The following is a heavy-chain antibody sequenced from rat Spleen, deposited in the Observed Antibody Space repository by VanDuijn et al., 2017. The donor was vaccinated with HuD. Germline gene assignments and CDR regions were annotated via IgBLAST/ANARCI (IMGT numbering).Heavy chain of an antibody. CDR1: GFTFSNYY. J-gene: IGHJ2*01. CDR2: ISYDGTAT. V-gene: IGHV5-20*01. D-gene: IGHD1-11*01. Sequence: EVQLVESGGGLVQPGGSLKLSCVASGFTFSNYYMAWVRQAPTKGLEWVASISYDGTATYYRDSVKGRFTLSRDNAKSILYLQMDSLRSEDTATYYCTTREGFVVWGQGVMVTVSS. CDR3: TTREGFVV.